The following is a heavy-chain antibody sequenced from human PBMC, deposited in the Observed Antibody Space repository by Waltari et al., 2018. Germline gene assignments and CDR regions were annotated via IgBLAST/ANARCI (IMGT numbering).Heavy chain of an antibody. CDR1: GGSISSKSYY. D-gene: IGHD6-13*01. CDR3: ARDDFDSSSRRAFDV. V-gene: IGHV4-39*07. Sequence: QMQLQESGPGLVKPSETLSLTCSVSGGSISSKSYYWGWIRQPPGKGLEWIGSGYHSGTTYYSHTLKSRVAVSIDTAKNQFSLKLSSVTAADTAVYYCARDDFDSSSRRAFDVWGQGTMVTVSS. J-gene: IGHJ3*01. CDR2: GYHSGTT.